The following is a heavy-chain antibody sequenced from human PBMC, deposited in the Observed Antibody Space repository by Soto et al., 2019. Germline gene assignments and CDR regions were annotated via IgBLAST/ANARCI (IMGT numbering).Heavy chain of an antibody. CDR1: GFTFSSYS. Sequence: HPGGSLRLSCAASGFTFSSYSMNWARQAPGKGLEWVSYISSSSSTIYYADSVKGRFTISRDNAKNPLYLQMNSLRAEDTAVYYCAKDSGYCFDYWGQGTLVTVSS. D-gene: IGHD3-22*01. CDR2: ISSSSSTI. J-gene: IGHJ4*02. V-gene: IGHV3-48*01. CDR3: AKDSGYCFDY.